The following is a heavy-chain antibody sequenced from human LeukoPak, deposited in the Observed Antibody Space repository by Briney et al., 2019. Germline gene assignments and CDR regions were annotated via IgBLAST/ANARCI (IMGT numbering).Heavy chain of an antibody. D-gene: IGHD6-13*01. CDR2: IIPILGIA. CDR1: GGTFSSYA. J-gene: IGHJ3*02. CDR3: GLAAALGGRAFDI. Sequence: SVKVSCKASGGTFSSYAISWVRQAPGQGLEWMGRIIPILGIANYAQKSQGRVTITADKSTSTAYMELSSLRSEDTAVYYCGLAAALGGRAFDIWGQGTMVTVSP. V-gene: IGHV1-69*04.